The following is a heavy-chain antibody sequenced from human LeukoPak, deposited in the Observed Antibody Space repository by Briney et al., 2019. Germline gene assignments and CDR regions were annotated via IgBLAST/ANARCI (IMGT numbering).Heavy chain of an antibody. Sequence: SVKVSCKASGGTFSSYAISWVRQASGQGLEWMGGIIPIFGTANYAQKFQGRVTITADESTSTAYMELSSLKSEDTAVYYCARGTEELLWFGELSVGDWFDPWGQGTLVTVSS. CDR1: GGTFSSYA. J-gene: IGHJ5*02. V-gene: IGHV1-69*13. CDR2: IIPIFGTA. D-gene: IGHD3-10*01. CDR3: ARGTEELLWFGELSVGDWFDP.